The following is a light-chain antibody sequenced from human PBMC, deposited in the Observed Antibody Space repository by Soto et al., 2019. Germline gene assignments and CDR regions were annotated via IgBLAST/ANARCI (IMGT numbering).Light chain of an antibody. V-gene: IGLV2-14*01. CDR1: SSDVGGYNY. Sequence: QSVLTQPASVSGSPGQSITISCTGTSSDVGGYNYVSWYQQHPGKAPKLMIYDVSNRPTGVSNRFSGSKSGNTASLTISRLQAEDEADYYCSLYTSSSTVVFGGGTKPTLL. J-gene: IGLJ2*01. CDR2: DVS. CDR3: SLYTSSSTVV.